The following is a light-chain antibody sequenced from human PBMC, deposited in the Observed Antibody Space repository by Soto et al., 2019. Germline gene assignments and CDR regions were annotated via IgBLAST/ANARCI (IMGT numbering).Light chain of an antibody. J-gene: IGLJ2*01. V-gene: IGLV1-51*01. Sequence: QSVLTQPPSVSAAPGQKVTISCSGSSSNIGNNYVSWYQQLPGTAPKLLIYDNNKRPSGIPDRCSGSKSGTSATLGITGLQGGEEADYYCGTGNSSLSDVVFGGGTKLTVL. CDR2: DNN. CDR3: GTGNSSLSDVV. CDR1: SSNIGNNY.